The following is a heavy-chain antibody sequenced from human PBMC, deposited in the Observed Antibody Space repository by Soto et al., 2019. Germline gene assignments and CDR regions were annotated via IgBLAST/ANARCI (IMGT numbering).Heavy chain of an antibody. Sequence: SETLSLTCTVSGGSVSSGSYYWSWIRQPPGKGLEWIGYIYYSGSTNYNPSLKSRVTISVDTSKNQFSLKLSSVTAADTAVYYCARDLNFYDSSGYYLDYWGQGPLVTVSS. J-gene: IGHJ4*02. V-gene: IGHV4-61*01. CDR1: GGSVSSGSYY. CDR2: IYYSGST. D-gene: IGHD3-22*01. CDR3: ARDLNFYDSSGYYLDY.